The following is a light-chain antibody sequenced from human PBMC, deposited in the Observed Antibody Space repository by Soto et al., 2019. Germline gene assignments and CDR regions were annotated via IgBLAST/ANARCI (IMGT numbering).Light chain of an antibody. CDR1: QSVSNN. CDR2: DAS. J-gene: IGKJ5*01. CDR3: QQYSFWPHT. Sequence: EIVLTQSPGTLSLSPGERATLSCRASQSVSNNYLAWYQQKPGQAPRLLIYDASNRATGIPARFSGSESGTEFTLTISSLQSEDFALYFCQQYSFWPHTFGQGTRLEIK. V-gene: IGKV3D-15*01.